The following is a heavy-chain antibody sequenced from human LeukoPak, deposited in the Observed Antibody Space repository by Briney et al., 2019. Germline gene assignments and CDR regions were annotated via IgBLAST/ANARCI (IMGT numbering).Heavy chain of an antibody. Sequence: SETLSPTRTVSCGSISSSSAYWGWIRQPPRKGLEWIGSIYYSKNTYYNPSLKSRVTISADTSKNQFSLTLGSVSATDTAVYYCVSPRGFSYGYFDYWGQGTLVTVSS. D-gene: IGHD5-18*01. V-gene: IGHV4-39*01. CDR2: IYYSKNT. J-gene: IGHJ4*02. CDR3: VSPRGFSYGYFDY. CDR1: CGSISSSSAY.